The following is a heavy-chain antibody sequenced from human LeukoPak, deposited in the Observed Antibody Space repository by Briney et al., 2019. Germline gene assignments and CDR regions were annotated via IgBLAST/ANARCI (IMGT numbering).Heavy chain of an antibody. D-gene: IGHD6-13*01. CDR2: ITYDGSTK. J-gene: IGHJ4*02. Sequence: GGSLRLSCAASGFTFSSYYMSWIRQAPGKGLEWVAYITYDGSTKYYADSVKGRFTISRDNSKNTLYLQMNSLRAEDTAVYYCARDQKAAAGPGDFDYWGQGTLVTVSS. V-gene: IGHV3-30-3*01. CDR1: GFTFSSYY. CDR3: ARDQKAAAGPGDFDY.